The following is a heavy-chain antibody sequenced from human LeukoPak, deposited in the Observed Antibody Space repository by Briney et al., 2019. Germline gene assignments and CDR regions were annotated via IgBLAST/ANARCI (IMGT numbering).Heavy chain of an antibody. CDR3: AKDRIYADGLWDFDY. Sequence: GGSLRLSCTASGFTFSTYTMSWVRQAPGEGLKWVSGSLTSGGTYYADSVKGRFTISRDNSKNTLYLQMSSLRADDTALYYCAKDRIYADGLWDFDYWGQGTLVTVSS. V-gene: IGHV3-23*01. CDR2: SLTSGGT. J-gene: IGHJ4*02. CDR1: GFTFSTYT. D-gene: IGHD3-10*01.